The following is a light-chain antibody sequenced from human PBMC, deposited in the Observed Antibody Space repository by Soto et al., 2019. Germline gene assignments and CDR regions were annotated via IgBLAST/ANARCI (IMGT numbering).Light chain of an antibody. CDR1: QSVSSSY. CDR3: QQSGSSPIT. J-gene: IGKJ5*01. V-gene: IGKV3-20*01. Sequence: EIVLTQSPGTLSLSPGERATLSCRASQSVSSSYLAWYQQRPGQSPRLLIYVASNRATGTPDRFSGSGSGTDFPLTISRLEPEDFAVYYCQQSGSSPITFGQGTRLEIK. CDR2: VAS.